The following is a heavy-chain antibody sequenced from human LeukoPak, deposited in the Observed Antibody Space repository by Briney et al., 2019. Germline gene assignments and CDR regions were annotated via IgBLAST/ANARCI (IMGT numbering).Heavy chain of an antibody. V-gene: IGHV3-48*03. Sequence: PGGSLTLSCAASGFTFSNYAMNWVRQARAKGREWVSYISSSGNSIYYTDSVKGRFTISRDNAKSSLYLQMNSLRAEDTAVYFCARDPKNVIAARGGLSDNWGQGTLVTVST. CDR2: ISSSGNSI. CDR1: GFTFSNYA. J-gene: IGHJ4*02. CDR3: ARDPKNVIAARGGLSDN. D-gene: IGHD6-25*01.